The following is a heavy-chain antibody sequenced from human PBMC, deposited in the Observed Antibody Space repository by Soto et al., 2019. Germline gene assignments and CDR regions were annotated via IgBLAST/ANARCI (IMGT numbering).Heavy chain of an antibody. V-gene: IGHV1-69*13. CDR1: GGTFSSYA. J-gene: IGHJ4*02. D-gene: IGHD5-12*01. Sequence: SVKVSCKASGGTFSSYAISWVRQAPGQGLEWMGGIIPIFGTANYAQKFQGRVTITADESTSTAYMELSSLRSEDTAVYYCARGDEMATILPAYYWGQGTLVNVSS. CDR3: ARGDEMATILPAYY. CDR2: IIPIFGTA.